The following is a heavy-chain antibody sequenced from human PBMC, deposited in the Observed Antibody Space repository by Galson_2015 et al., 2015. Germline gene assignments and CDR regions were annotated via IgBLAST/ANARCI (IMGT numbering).Heavy chain of an antibody. CDR3: ARVLLLEYSSSFSGWFDP. Sequence: VSCKASGGTFSSYAISWVRQAPGQGLEWMGGIIPIFGTANYAQKFQGRVTITADESTSTAYMELSSLRSEDTAVYYCARVLLLEYSSSFSGWFDPWGQGTLVTVSS. CDR1: GGTFSSYA. J-gene: IGHJ5*02. V-gene: IGHV1-69*01. D-gene: IGHD6-6*01. CDR2: IIPIFGTA.